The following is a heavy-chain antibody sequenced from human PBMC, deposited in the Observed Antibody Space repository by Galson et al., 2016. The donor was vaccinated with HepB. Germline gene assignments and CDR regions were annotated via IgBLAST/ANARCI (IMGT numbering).Heavy chain of an antibody. J-gene: IGHJ4*02. CDR1: GASISSSF. V-gene: IGHV4-4*07. D-gene: IGHD6-19*01. Sequence: ETLSLTCTVSGASISSSFWSWIRQPAGKALEWIGRVYASGSSHYNPSLKSRVTMSVDTSKSQFYLSLTSVTAADTAVYYCASTVAVPDFYFDYWGQGTLVTVSS. CDR2: VYASGSS. CDR3: ASTVAVPDFYFDY.